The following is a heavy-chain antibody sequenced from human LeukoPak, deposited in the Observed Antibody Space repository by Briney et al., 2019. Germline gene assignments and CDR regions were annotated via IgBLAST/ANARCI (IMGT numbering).Heavy chain of an antibody. V-gene: IGHV3-74*01. CDR1: GFPFSYYW. CDR3: ARDVGADKSDEGP. J-gene: IGHJ5*02. CDR2: INNGGTNT. Sequence: GSLRLSCTASGFPFSYYWMHWVRPAPGKGLVWVSRINNGGTNTIYADSYADSVKGRFTISRDNAKNTLYLQMNSLRAEDTAVYYCARDVGADKSDEGPWGQGTLVTVSS. D-gene: IGHD1-26*01.